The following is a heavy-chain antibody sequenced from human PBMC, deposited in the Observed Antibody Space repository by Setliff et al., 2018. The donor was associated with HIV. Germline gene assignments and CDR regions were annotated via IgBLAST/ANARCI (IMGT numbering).Heavy chain of an antibody. CDR2: MNPNSGNT. V-gene: IGHV7-4-1*02. D-gene: IGHD3-10*01. Sequence: EASVKVSCKASGYTFTSYDINWVRQATGQGLEWMGWMNPNSGNTGYAQGLTGQFVFSLDTSISTAYLQISSLKAEDTAVYYCARDPATYYYGSGSSGRRYFDLWGRGTLVTISS. CDR1: GYTFTSYD. CDR3: ARDPATYYYGSGSSGRRYFDL. J-gene: IGHJ2*01.